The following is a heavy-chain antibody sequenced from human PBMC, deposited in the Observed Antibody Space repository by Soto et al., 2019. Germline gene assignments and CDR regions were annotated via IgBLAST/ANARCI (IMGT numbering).Heavy chain of an antibody. CDR1: GFTFSSYG. D-gene: IGHD1-26*01. J-gene: IGHJ4*02. CDR3: ARGAISGRPNGYYFDY. CDR2: IWYDGSNK. Sequence: PGGSLRLSCAASGFTFSSYGMHWVRQAPGKGLEWVAVIWYDGSNKYYADSVKGRVTFSRDNSKNTLYLQMNSLRAEDTAVYYCARGAISGRPNGYYFDYWGQGTLVTVSS. V-gene: IGHV3-33*01.